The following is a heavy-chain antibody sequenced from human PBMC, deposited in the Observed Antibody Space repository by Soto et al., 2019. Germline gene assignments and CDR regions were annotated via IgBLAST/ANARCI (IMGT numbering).Heavy chain of an antibody. J-gene: IGHJ6*02. CDR1: GFTFSTYG. V-gene: IGHV3-33*01. CDR2: IWYEGSNK. CDR3: ARIGFTGGGSRTYSYYAMDG. Sequence: QVQLVESGGCVVQPGRSLRLSCAASGFTFSTYGMQWVRQAPGKGLEWVAVIWYEGSNKYYANYVKGRFTISRDNSKNMLNLKINSLRDEDTAVYYCARIGFTGGGSRTYSYYAMDGWVHGTTGTVSS. D-gene: IGHD2-8*02.